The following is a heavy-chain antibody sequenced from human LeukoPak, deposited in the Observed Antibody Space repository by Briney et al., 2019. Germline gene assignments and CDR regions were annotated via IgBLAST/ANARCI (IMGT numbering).Heavy chain of an antibody. Sequence: PGGSLRLSCAAAGFSFSGSAMHWVRQASGKGLEWVGRIRSKANSYATAYAASVKGRFTISRDDSKNTAYLHMNSLKTEDTAVYYCTSLYNWNDGNDAFDIWGQGTMVTVSS. CDR2: IRSKANSYAT. J-gene: IGHJ3*02. V-gene: IGHV3-73*01. D-gene: IGHD1-1*01. CDR1: GFSFSGSA. CDR3: TSLYNWNDGNDAFDI.